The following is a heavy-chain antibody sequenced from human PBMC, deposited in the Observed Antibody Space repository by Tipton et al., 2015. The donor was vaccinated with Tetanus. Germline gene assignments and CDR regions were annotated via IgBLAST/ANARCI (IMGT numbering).Heavy chain of an antibody. CDR1: GFNFRSYG. D-gene: IGHD3-16*01. V-gene: IGHV3-30*18. Sequence: SLRLSCAASGFNFRSYGMHWVRQAPGKGPEWVAFISHDGGENFQTASVKGRFTVSRDNLKKTLYLQMDSLRAEDTAVYFCAKFPGAVILDLSYFVMEVWGQGTTVIFSS. CDR3: AKFPGAVILDLSYFVMEV. CDR2: ISHDGGEN. J-gene: IGHJ6*02.